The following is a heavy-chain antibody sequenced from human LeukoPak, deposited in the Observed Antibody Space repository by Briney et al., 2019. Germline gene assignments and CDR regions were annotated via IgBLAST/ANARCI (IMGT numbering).Heavy chain of an antibody. D-gene: IGHD1-1*01. Sequence: GGSLRLSCVASGFTFSTYAMTWVRQAPGTGLEWVSGISGSGGSTYYADSVKGRFTISRDNSKNTLYLQMNNLRAEDTALYYCAKGYWNPGYWGQGTLVTVSS. V-gene: IGHV3-23*01. CDR3: AKGYWNPGY. CDR1: GFTFSTYA. J-gene: IGHJ4*02. CDR2: ISGSGGST.